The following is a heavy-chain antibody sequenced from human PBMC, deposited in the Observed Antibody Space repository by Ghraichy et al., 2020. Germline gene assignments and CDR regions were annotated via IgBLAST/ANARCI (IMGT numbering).Heavy chain of an antibody. D-gene: IGHD2-2*01. CDR2: IYSSGDT. CDR3: ATEWGYVINS. CDR1: GGSISSGSYY. J-gene: IGHJ4*02. Sequence: SETLSLTCTVSGGSISSGSYYCSWIRQPAGRGLEWIGRIYSSGDTFYNPSLKSRITISLDTARNQFSLRLNSVTAADTAVYYCATEWGYVINSWGQGALVTVSS. V-gene: IGHV4-61*02.